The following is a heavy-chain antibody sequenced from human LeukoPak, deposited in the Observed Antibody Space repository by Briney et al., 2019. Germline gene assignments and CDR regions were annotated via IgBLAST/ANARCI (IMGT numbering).Heavy chain of an antibody. CDR2: IYTSGST. J-gene: IGHJ6*03. D-gene: IGHD6-6*01. CDR1: GGTISSYY. V-gene: IGHV4-4*07. Sequence: PSETLSLTCTVSGGTISSYYWSWIRQPAGKGLEWIGRIYTSGSTNYNPSLKSRVTMSVDTSKNQFSPKLSSVTAADTAVYYCARDSGDDSSFYYYYYYMDVWGKGTTVTVSS. CDR3: ARDSGDDSSFYYYYYYMDV.